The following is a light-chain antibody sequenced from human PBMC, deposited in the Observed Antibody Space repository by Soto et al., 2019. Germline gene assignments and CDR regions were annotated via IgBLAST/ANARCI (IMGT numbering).Light chain of an antibody. CDR2: GAP. J-gene: IGKJ1*01. CDR1: QSVSSN. Sequence: IVMTQSPATLSVSPGERATLSCRASQSVSSNLAWYQQKPGQAPRLLIYGAPTRAPGIPARFSGSESGTEFTLTISSLQSEDFAVYYCQQYNNWPGTFGQGT. V-gene: IGKV3-15*01. CDR3: QQYNNWPGT.